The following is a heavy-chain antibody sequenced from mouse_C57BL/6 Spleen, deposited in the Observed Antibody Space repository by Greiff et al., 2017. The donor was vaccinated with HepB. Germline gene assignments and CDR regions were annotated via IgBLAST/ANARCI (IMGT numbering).Heavy chain of an antibody. CDR1: GYTFTSYW. J-gene: IGHJ4*01. Sequence: QVQLQQPGAELVMPGASVKLSCKASGYTFTSYWMHWVKQRPGQGLEWIGEIDPSDSYTNYNQKFKGKSTLTVDKSSSTAYMQLSSLTSKDSAVYYCARRGAFYDGPTEAMDYWGQGTSVTVSS. V-gene: IGHV1-69*01. CDR2: IDPSDSYT. D-gene: IGHD2-3*01. CDR3: ARRGAFYDGPTEAMDY.